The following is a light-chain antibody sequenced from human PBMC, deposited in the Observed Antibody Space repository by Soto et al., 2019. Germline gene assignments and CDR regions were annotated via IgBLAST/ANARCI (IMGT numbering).Light chain of an antibody. Sequence: EVVLTQSPATLSLSPGDRATPSCRASQSVNNFLAWYQQKPGHTPRLLIYDASKRATGIPGRFSGSGSGTDFTLTISSLEPEDFAVYYCQQRSNWPPALSFGGGTKVEI. V-gene: IGKV3-11*01. CDR3: QQRSNWPPALS. J-gene: IGKJ4*01. CDR2: DAS. CDR1: QSVNNF.